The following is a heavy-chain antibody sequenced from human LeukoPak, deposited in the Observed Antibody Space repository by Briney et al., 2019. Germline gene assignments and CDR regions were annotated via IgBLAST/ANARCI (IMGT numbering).Heavy chain of an antibody. J-gene: IGHJ3*02. CDR2: IYYGGSP. CDR1: GGSISTTTNS. CDR3: ARGSIVYYYDSSGPLLGGAFDI. V-gene: IGHV4-39*07. D-gene: IGHD3-22*01. Sequence: SETLSLTCNVSGGSISTTTNSWGWAWIRQRPTKGLEWIGSIYYGGSPYYTSSLKSRVTISVDTSKNQFSLKLSSVTAADTAVYYCARGSIVYYYDSSGPLLGGAFDIWGQGTMVTVSS.